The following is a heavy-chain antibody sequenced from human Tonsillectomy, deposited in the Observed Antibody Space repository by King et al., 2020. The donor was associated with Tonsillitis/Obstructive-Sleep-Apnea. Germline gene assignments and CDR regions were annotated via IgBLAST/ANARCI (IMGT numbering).Heavy chain of an antibody. CDR2: ICDNGGST. CDR3: AKQGGSYYTGGLDS. Sequence: VQLVESGGGLVQPGGSLRLSCAAAVFTFNDYAMDWDGQAPGKGLYGVSTICDNGGSTNEADSVKGRCTISRDTSKNTLYLEMNSLRAEDTAVYYCAKQGGSYYTGGLDSWGQGNLVTVSS. J-gene: IGHJ4*02. V-gene: IGHV3-23*04. D-gene: IGHD1-26*01. CDR1: VFTFNDYA.